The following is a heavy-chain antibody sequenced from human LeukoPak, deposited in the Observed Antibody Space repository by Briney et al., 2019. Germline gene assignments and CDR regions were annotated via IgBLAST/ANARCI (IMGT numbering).Heavy chain of an antibody. D-gene: IGHD3-10*01. J-gene: IGHJ6*02. CDR3: ARDLITMVRGADYYYYGMDV. CDR2: ISAYNGNT. Sequence: GASVKVSCKASGYTFTSYSISWVRQGPGQGLEWMGWISAYNGNTNYAQKLQGRVTMTTDTSTSTAYMELRSLRSDDTAVYYCARDLITMVRGADYYYYGMDVWGQGTTVTVSS. V-gene: IGHV1-18*01. CDR1: GYTFTSYS.